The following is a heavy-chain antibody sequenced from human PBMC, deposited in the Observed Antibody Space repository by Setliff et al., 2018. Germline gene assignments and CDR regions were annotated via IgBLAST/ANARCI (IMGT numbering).Heavy chain of an antibody. D-gene: IGHD3-3*01. Sequence: SETLSLTCSVSGYSISSGYYWGWIRQPPGKGLEWIGSIYHNGNSYYNPSLRSRVSISVDTSKNQFSLKLSSVTAADTATYYCARAGPTVTFFRVLVISWWDPWGQGSLVTVSS. V-gene: IGHV4-38-2*02. CDR1: GYSISSGYY. CDR3: ARAGPTVTFFRVLVISWWDP. J-gene: IGHJ5*02. CDR2: IYHNGNS.